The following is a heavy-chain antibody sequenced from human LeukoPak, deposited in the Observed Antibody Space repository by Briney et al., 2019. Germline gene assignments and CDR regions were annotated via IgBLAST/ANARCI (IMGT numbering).Heavy chain of an antibody. D-gene: IGHD2-2*02. CDR3: ARDTVVAPAAINDYYYYGMDV. CDR2: LYPGDSDT. Sequence: GESLKISCKGSGYSFTSYWIGWVRQMPGKGLEWMGILYPGDSDTRYSPSFQGQVTISADNSISTAYLQWSSLKASDTAMYYYARDTVVAPAAINDYYYYGMDVWGQGTTVTVSS. V-gene: IGHV5-51*01. CDR1: GYSFTSYW. J-gene: IGHJ6*02.